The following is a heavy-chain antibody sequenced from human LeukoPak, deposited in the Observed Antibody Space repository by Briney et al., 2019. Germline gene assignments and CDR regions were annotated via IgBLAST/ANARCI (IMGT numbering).Heavy chain of an antibody. J-gene: IGHJ4*02. Sequence: GGSLRLSCAASGLIFSNYLMTWVRQAPGKGLEWVADIKEDGSEKYYVDAVKGRFTISRDNAKNSLFLQMESLRSEDTAVYYCVKNSGWYRLDCWGQGTLVTVSS. CDR2: IKEDGSEK. CDR1: GLIFSNYL. CDR3: VKNSGWYRLDC. V-gene: IGHV3-7*03. D-gene: IGHD6-13*01.